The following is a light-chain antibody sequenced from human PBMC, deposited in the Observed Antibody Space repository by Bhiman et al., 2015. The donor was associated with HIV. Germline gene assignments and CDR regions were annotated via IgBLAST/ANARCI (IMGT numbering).Light chain of an antibody. V-gene: IGLV3-1*01. Sequence: SYELTQTPSVSVSPGQTATITCSGDKLGDKYACWYQQKPGQSPVLVIYQDNKRPSGIPERFSGSNSGNTATLTISGTQAIDEADFYCQAWDRSTAFFGTGTKVTVL. CDR2: QDN. CDR3: QAWDRSTAF. CDR1: KLGDKY. J-gene: IGLJ1*01.